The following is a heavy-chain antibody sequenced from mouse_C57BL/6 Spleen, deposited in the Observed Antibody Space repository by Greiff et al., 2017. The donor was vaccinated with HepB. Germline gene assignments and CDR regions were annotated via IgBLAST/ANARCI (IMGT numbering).Heavy chain of an antibody. D-gene: IGHD1-1*01. CDR1: GYAFTNYL. CDR2: INPGSGGT. J-gene: IGHJ4*01. CDR3: ARASSYGYYAMGY. V-gene: IGHV1-54*01. Sequence: QVQLQQSGAELVRPGTSVKVSCKASGYAFTNYLIEWVKQRPGQGLEWIGVINPGSGGTNYNEKFKGKATLTADKSSSTAYMQLSSLTSEDSAVYCCARASSYGYYAMGYWGQGTSVTV.